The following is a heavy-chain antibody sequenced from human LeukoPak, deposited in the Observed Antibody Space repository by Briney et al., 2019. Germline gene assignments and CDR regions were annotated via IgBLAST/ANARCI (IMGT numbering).Heavy chain of an antibody. D-gene: IGHD3-22*01. Sequence: SETLSLTCAVYGGSFSGHYWSWIRQPPGKGLEWIGNIYYSGSTNYNPSLKSRVTISVDTSKNQFSLKLSSVTAADTAVYYCTRGSIAYYYMDVWGKGTTVTISS. CDR2: IYYSGST. V-gene: IGHV4-59*11. J-gene: IGHJ6*03. CDR3: TRGSIAYYYMDV. CDR1: GGSFSGHY.